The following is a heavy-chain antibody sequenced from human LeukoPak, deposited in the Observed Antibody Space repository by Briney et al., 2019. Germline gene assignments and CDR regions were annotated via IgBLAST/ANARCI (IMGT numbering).Heavy chain of an antibody. Sequence: SQTLSLTCTVSGGSISSYYWSWIRQPPGKGLEWIGYIYYSGSTNYNPSLKSRVTISVDTSKNQFSLKLSSVTAADTAVYYCARIMVRGVGDVWGQGTTVTVSS. CDR2: IYYSGST. J-gene: IGHJ6*02. V-gene: IGHV4-59*01. CDR1: GGSISSYY. D-gene: IGHD3-10*01. CDR3: ARIMVRGVGDV.